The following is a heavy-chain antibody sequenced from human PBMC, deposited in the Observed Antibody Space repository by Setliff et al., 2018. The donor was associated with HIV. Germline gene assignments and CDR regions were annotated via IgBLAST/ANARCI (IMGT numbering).Heavy chain of an antibody. CDR2: VYTSEIS. CDR3: ARAISTPSYYYHMDV. V-gene: IGHV4-4*08. J-gene: IGHJ6*03. Sequence: PSETLSLTCSVSGGSFSSYYWTWIRQPPGKGLEWIGYVYTSEISNYNSSLRIRVVISLDTSKNQFSLKLGSVTAADTAVYYCARAISTPSYYYHMDVWGTGTPVTVSS. D-gene: IGHD3-10*01. CDR1: GGSFSSYY.